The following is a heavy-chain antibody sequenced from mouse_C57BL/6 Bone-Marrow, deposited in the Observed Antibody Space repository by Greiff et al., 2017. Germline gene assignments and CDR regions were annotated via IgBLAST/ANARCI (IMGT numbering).Heavy chain of an antibody. CDR3: ARRGVLRGYFDY. J-gene: IGHJ2*01. D-gene: IGHD1-1*01. Sequence: DVMLVESGGGLVKPGGSLKLSCAASGFTFSSYTMSWVRQTPEKRLEWVATISGGGGNTYYPDSVKGRFTISRDNAKNTLYLQMSSLRSEDTALYYCARRGVLRGYFDYWGQGTTLTVSS. CDR1: GFTFSSYT. V-gene: IGHV5-9*01. CDR2: ISGGGGNT.